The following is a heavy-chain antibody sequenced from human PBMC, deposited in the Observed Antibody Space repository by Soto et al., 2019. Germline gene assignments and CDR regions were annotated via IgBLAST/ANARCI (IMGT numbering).Heavy chain of an antibody. V-gene: IGHV3-74*01. CDR1: GFTFSNYW. D-gene: IGHD2-15*01. J-gene: IGHJ6*03. CDR3: ARGDCVGGTCYSLAGSFYYYMDV. Sequence: EVKLVESGGGLVQPGGSLRLSYAASGFTFSNYWMYWVRQAPGKGLVWVSRINSDGSVSSYADSVKGRLTISRDNVKNTLYLQMNSLRAEDTAVYYCARGDCVGGTCYSLAGSFYYYMDVWGKGTTVTVFS. CDR2: INSDGSVS.